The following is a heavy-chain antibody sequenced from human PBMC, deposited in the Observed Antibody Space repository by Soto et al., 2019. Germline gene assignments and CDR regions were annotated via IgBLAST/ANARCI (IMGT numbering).Heavy chain of an antibody. V-gene: IGHV4-30-4*01. CDR1: GGSISSGDHY. CDR3: ARGDDYGGNSGFWFDP. J-gene: IGHJ5*02. Sequence: QVQLQESGPGLVKPSQTLSLTCTVSGGSISSGDHYWSWIRQPPGKGLEWIGYIYYSGSTYYNPSLKRRVTISVDTSKNQFSLKLSSVTAADTAVYYCARGDDYGGNSGFWFDPWGQGTLVTVSS. D-gene: IGHD4-17*01. CDR2: IYYSGST.